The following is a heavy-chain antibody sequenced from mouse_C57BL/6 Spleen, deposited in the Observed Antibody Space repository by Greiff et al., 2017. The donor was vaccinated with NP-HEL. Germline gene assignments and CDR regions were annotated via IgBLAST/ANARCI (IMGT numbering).Heavy chain of an antibody. D-gene: IGHD2-4*01. CDR3: AKVPTYDSYWYFDV. CDR1: GFTFSDYG. CDR2: ISSGSSTI. J-gene: IGHJ1*03. V-gene: IGHV5-17*01. Sequence: EVQLVESGGGLVKPGGSLKLSCAASGFTFSDYGMHWVRQAPEKGLEWVAYISSGSSTIYYADTVKGRFTISRDNAKNTLFLLMTSLRSEDTAMYYCAKVPTYDSYWYFDVWGTGTTVTVSS.